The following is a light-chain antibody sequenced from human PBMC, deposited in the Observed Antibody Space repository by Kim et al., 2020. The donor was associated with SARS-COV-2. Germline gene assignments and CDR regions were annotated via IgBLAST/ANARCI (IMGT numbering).Light chain of an antibody. Sequence: DIQLTQSPSTLSAFVGDRVTITCRASQSISRWLAWYQQKPGEAPKLLIYDASNLESGVPSRFSGSGSGTEFTLTICSLQPDDFATYYCQHYHYYSTFAQGTKVDIK. CDR2: DAS. J-gene: IGKJ1*01. CDR3: QHYHYYST. V-gene: IGKV1-5*01. CDR1: QSISRW.